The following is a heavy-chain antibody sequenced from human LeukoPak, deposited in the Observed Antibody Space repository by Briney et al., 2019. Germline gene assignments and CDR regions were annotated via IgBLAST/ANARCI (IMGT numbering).Heavy chain of an antibody. Sequence: GGSLRLSCAASGFTFSSYAMSWVRQAPGKGLEWVSAISGSGGGTYYADSVKGRFTISRDNSKNTLYLQMNSLRAEDTAVYYCAKDLTSTIFGVVTHSPPDYWGQGTLVTVSS. J-gene: IGHJ4*02. CDR1: GFTFSSYA. CDR3: AKDLTSTIFGVVTHSPPDY. V-gene: IGHV3-23*01. CDR2: ISGSGGGT. D-gene: IGHD3-3*01.